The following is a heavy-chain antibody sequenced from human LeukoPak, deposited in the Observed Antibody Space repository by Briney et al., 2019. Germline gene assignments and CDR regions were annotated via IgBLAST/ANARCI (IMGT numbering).Heavy chain of an antibody. Sequence: GGSLRLSCTASGFSFSTYGMHWVRQAPGKGLEWVSFLRFDATSFYYAESVKGRFTISRDNSKNTLYLQMNSLRAEDTAVYYCAELGITMIGGVWGKGTTVTISS. CDR3: AELGITMIGGV. V-gene: IGHV3-30*02. CDR1: GFSFSTYG. D-gene: IGHD3-10*02. CDR2: LRFDATSF. J-gene: IGHJ6*04.